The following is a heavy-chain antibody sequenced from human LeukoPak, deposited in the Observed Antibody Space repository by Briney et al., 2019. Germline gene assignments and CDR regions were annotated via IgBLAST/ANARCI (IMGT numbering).Heavy chain of an antibody. CDR2: INHSGST. D-gene: IGHD3-22*01. CDR1: GGSFSGYY. CDR3: ARYYDSSGYYPDYYGMDV. Sequence: KTSETLSLTCAVYGGSFSGYYWSWIRQPPGKGLEWIGEINHSGSTNYNPSLKSRVTISVDTSKNQFSLKLSSVTAADTAVYYCARYYDSSGYYPDYYGMDVWGQGTTVTVSS. J-gene: IGHJ6*02. V-gene: IGHV4-34*01.